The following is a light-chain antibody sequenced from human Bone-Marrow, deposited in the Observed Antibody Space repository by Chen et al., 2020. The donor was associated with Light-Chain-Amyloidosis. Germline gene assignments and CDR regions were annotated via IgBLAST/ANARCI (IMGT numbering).Light chain of an antibody. Sequence: QSALTQTASVSGSPGQSITISCTGTSSDVGGDNHVSWYQQHPDKAPKLIIYEVTNRLSWVPDRFSGSKSDKTTSLTSSGLKTEDEAEYFCSSYTSTNTHVFGRGTRVTVL. CDR3: SSYTSTNTHV. V-gene: IGLV2-14*01. J-gene: IGLJ1*01. CDR2: EVT. CDR1: SSDVGGDNH.